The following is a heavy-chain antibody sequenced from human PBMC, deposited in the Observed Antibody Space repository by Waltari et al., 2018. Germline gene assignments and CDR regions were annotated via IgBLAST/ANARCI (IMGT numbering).Heavy chain of an antibody. Sequence: EVQLVESGGGLVQPGGSLRLSCATSGFRFSDSWMSWVRQAPGKGWEWLANIRYDGGVEDIVDSVKGRFTVSRDNAENSLVLHMNSLRVEDTAVYYCARENYNGAAGDYWGQGTLVTVSS. J-gene: IGHJ4*02. V-gene: IGHV3-7*01. CDR3: ARENYNGAAGDY. D-gene: IGHD6-13*01. CDR1: GFRFSDSW. CDR2: IRYDGGVE.